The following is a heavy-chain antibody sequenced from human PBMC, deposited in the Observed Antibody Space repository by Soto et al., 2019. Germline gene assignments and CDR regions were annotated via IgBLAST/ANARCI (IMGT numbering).Heavy chain of an antibody. D-gene: IGHD3-22*01. CDR2: IIPMLGTP. Sequence: QVQLVQSGAEVKKPGSSVKVSCKVSGDTFSMYSISWVRQAPGQGLEWRGGIIPMLGTPSYAQRFQDRVTITADKDTTTAYMELSSLRSEDTAVYYCARERSRYDRSGYYRPDYWGQGTLVTVSS. J-gene: IGHJ4*02. CDR3: ARERSRYDRSGYYRPDY. CDR1: GDTFSMYS. V-gene: IGHV1-69*06.